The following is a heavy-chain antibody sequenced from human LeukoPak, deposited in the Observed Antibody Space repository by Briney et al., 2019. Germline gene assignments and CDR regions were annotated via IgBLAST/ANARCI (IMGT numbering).Heavy chain of an antibody. D-gene: IGHD1-1*01. CDR2: ISGSGGSTNYA. CDR1: GFTFSTSA. Sequence: GGSLRLSCAASGFTFSTSAMSWVRQAPGEGLEWMSGISGSGGSTNYANYADSVKGRFTISRDNSKNTLNLQMTSLRAEDTAIYYCAKVGRADDFYFDYWGRGTLVTVSS. V-gene: IGHV3-23*01. J-gene: IGHJ4*02. CDR3: AKVGRADDFYFDY.